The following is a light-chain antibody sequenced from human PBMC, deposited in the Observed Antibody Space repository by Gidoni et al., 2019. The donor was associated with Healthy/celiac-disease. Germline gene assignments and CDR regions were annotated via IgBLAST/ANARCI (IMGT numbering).Light chain of an antibody. J-gene: IGKJ1*01. Sequence: EIVMTQSPATLSVSPGERATPSCRASQSVSSNLAWYQQKPGQAPRLLIYGASTRATGIPARFSGSGSGTEFTLTISSLQSEDFAVYYCQQYNNWPQRTFGQGTKVEIK. V-gene: IGKV3-15*01. CDR2: GAS. CDR3: QQYNNWPQRT. CDR1: QSVSSN.